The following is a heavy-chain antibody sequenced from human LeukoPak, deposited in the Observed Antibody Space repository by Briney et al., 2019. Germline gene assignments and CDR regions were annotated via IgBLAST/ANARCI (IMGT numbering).Heavy chain of an antibody. D-gene: IGHD3-10*01. CDR1: GFTFSSYG. CDR3: ARAWGSGSYYHL. Sequence: GRSLRLSCAASGFTFSSYGMHWVRQAPGKGLEWVAVISYDGSNKYYADSVKGRFTISRDNSKNTLYLQMNSLRAEDTAVYYCARAWGSGSYYHLWGQGTLVTVSS. J-gene: IGHJ4*02. V-gene: IGHV3-30*03. CDR2: ISYDGSNK.